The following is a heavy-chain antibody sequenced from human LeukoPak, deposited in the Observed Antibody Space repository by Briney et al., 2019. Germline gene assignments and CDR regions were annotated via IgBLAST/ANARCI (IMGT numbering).Heavy chain of an antibody. Sequence: PGGSLRLSCAASGFSFSSYAMSWVRQAPGKRLEWVSTISGSGGSTYYADSVKGRFTISRDNSKNTLYLQMNSLRAEDTAVYYCAKDALGAGGFDYWGQGTLVTVSS. CDR2: ISGSGGST. CDR3: AKDALGAGGFDY. D-gene: IGHD3-16*01. J-gene: IGHJ4*02. V-gene: IGHV3-23*01. CDR1: GFSFSSYA.